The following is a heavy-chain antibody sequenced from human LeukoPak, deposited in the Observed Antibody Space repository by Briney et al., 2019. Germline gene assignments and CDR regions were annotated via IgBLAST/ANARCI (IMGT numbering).Heavy chain of an antibody. CDR2: INHSGST. D-gene: IGHD2-15*01. V-gene: IGHV4-34*01. J-gene: IGHJ4*02. CDR3: ASFTPLYPFDY. CDR1: GGSISSYY. Sequence: PSETLSLTCTVSGGSISSYYWSWIRQPPGKGLEWIGEINHSGSTNYNPSLKSRVTISVDTSKNQFSLKLSSVTAADTAVYYCASFTPLYPFDYWGQGTLVTVSS.